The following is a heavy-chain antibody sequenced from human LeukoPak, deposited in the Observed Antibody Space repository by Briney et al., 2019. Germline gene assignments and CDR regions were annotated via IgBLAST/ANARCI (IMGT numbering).Heavy chain of an antibody. V-gene: IGHV1-69*02. D-gene: IGHD6-13*01. Sequence: ASVKVSCKASGGTFSSYTISWVRQAPGQGLEWMGRIIPILGIANYAQKFQGRVTITADKSTSTAYMELSSLRAEDTAVYYCAKAGRGIAAAGTAPFDYWGQGTLVTVSS. CDR2: IIPILGIA. CDR1: GGTFSSYT. CDR3: AKAGRGIAAAGTAPFDY. J-gene: IGHJ4*02.